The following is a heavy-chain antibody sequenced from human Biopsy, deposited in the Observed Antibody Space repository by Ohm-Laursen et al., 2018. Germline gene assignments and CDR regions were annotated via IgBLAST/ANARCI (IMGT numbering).Heavy chain of an antibody. CDR1: GFTFSTYW. J-gene: IGHJ3*01. CDR2: IKRDGSQS. V-gene: IGHV3-7*01. Sequence: SLRPSCTASGFTFSTYWMTWVRQAPGKGLEWVANIKRDGSQSNHADSVKGRFTISRDNAKNSLYLQMNSLRAEDTAVYYCTRDTTYYAGTTYYDALDVWGQGTTVTVSS. D-gene: IGHD2/OR15-2a*01. CDR3: TRDTTYYAGTTYYDALDV.